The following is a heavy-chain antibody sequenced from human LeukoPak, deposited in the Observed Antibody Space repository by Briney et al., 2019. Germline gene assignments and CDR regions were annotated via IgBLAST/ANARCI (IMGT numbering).Heavy chain of an antibody. CDR2: INPSGGST. V-gene: IGHV1-46*01. CDR1: GYTFTSYY. Sequence: ASVKVSCKASGYTFTSYYMHWVRQAPGQGLEWMGIINPSGGSTSYAQKFQGRVTMTRDTSTSTVYMELSSLRSEDTAVYYCARVKAYCGGDCYRYFDYWGQGTLVTVSS. CDR3: ARVKAYCGGDCYRYFDY. D-gene: IGHD2-21*01. J-gene: IGHJ4*02.